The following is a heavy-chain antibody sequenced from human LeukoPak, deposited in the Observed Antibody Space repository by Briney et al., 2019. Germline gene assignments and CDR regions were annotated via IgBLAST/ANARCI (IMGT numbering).Heavy chain of an antibody. V-gene: IGHV4-59*01. CDR2: IYYSGST. CDR3: ARGGGVVGATTFGY. J-gene: IGHJ4*02. Sequence: PSETLSLTCTVSGGSISSYYWSWIRQPPGKGLEWIGYIYYSGSTNYNPSLKSRVTISVDTSKNQFSLKLSSVTAADTAVYYCARGGGVVGATTFGYWGQGTLVTVSS. D-gene: IGHD1-26*01. CDR1: GGSISSYY.